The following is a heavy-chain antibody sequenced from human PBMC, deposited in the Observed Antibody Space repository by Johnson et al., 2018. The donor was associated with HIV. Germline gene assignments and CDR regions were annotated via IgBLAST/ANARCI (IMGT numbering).Heavy chain of an antibody. CDR3: ARLPSGYSRDGFNI. J-gene: IGHJ3*02. CDR2: VSYYESSK. V-gene: IGHV3-30*04. Sequence: QVQLVESGGGVVHPGRSLRLSCAASGFTFRSYPMNWVRQAPGKGLEWVAFVSYYESSKYYRDSVKGRFTISRDNSKNTLYLQMNSLRADDTAVYYCARLPSGYSRDGFNIWGQGTMVTVSS. D-gene: IGHD5-18*01. CDR1: GFTFRSYP.